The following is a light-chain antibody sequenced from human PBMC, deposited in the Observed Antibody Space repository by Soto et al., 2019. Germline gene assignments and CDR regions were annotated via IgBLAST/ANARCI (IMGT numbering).Light chain of an antibody. CDR3: QKLNAVPT. Sequence: DIQMTQSPSSLSASVGDRVTIHCRASQSISNYLAWYQQKPGKVPTLLIYAASTLQSGVPSRFSGSGSGTDFALTISSLQPEDAATYYCQKLNAVPTFGGGTKVEI. J-gene: IGKJ4*01. CDR2: AAS. CDR1: QSISNY. V-gene: IGKV1-27*01.